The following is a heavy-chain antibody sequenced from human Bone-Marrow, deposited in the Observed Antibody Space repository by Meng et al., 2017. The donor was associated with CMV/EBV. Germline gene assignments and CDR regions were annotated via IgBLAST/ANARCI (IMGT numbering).Heavy chain of an antibody. Sequence: SSAASGFTFSTYWMHWVRQVPGKGLVWVSRINSAGSSTSYADSVKGRFTISRDNAKNTLYLQMNSLRAEDTAVYYCARVSCDFCPLAYWGQGTLVTVSS. CDR2: INSAGSST. J-gene: IGHJ4*02. D-gene: IGHD3-3*01. V-gene: IGHV3-74*01. CDR3: ARVSCDFCPLAY. CDR1: GFTFSTYW.